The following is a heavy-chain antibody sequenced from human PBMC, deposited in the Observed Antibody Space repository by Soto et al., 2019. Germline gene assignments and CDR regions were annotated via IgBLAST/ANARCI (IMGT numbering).Heavy chain of an antibody. CDR1: GYTFTSYG. V-gene: IGHV1-18*01. D-gene: IGHD6-13*01. CDR3: GIALGYQSYFDY. CDR2: ISAYNGNT. J-gene: IGHJ4*02. Sequence: QVQLVQSGAEVKKPGASVKVSCKASGYTFTSYGISWVRQAPGQGLEWMGWISAYNGNTNYAQKLQGRVTMTTDTSTSTDYMELRSLRSDDTAVYYCGIALGYQSYFDYWGQGTLVTVSS.